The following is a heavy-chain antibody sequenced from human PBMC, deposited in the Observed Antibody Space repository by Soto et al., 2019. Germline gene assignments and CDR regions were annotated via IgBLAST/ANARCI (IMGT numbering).Heavy chain of an antibody. CDR3: AKDLHEYSNFDY. D-gene: IGHD4-4*01. CDR1: EVTFVNHA. CDR2: ISGSGGST. J-gene: IGHJ4*02. Sequence: SLRLPYTAFEVTFVNHAISWVRQATGKGLEWVSAISGSGGSTYYADSVKGRFTISRDNSKNTLYLQMNSLRAEDTAVYYCAKDLHEYSNFDYWGQGTLVTVSS. V-gene: IGHV3-23*01.